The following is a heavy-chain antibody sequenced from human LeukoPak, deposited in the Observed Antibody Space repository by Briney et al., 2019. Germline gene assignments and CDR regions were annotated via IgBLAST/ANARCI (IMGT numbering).Heavy chain of an antibody. CDR2: ISGSGGST. J-gene: IGHJ4*02. V-gene: IGHV3-23*01. CDR1: GFTFSSYG. D-gene: IGHD4-17*01. CDR3: AKLGGDYVIWYYCDY. Sequence: GGSLRLSCAASGFTFSSYGMSWVRQAPGKGLEWVSAISGSGGSTYYADSVKGRFTISRDNSKNTLYLQMNSLRAEDTAVYYCAKLGGDYVIWYYCDYWGQGTLVTVSS.